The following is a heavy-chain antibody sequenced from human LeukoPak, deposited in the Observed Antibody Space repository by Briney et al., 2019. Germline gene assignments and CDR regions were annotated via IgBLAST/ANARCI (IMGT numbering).Heavy chain of an antibody. J-gene: IGHJ4*02. CDR1: GYTFTSYG. V-gene: IGHV1-46*01. Sequence: ASVKVSCKASGYTFTSYGISWVRQAPGQGLEWMGIINPSGGSTSYAQKFQGRVTMTRDTSTSTVYMELSSLRSEDTAVYYCARDRDGVDGGRPYYFDYWGQGTLVTVSS. CDR3: ARDRDGVDGGRPYYFDY. CDR2: INPSGGST. D-gene: IGHD4-23*01.